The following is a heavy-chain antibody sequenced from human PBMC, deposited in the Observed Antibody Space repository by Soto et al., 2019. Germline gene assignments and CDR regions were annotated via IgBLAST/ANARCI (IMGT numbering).Heavy chain of an antibody. Sequence: GGSLRLSCAASGFTFSSYAMHWVRQAPGKGLEWVAVIYSSGTTYYGDSVKGRFTISRDNSKNTLYLQMNSLRTEDTALYYCARAGSPFHSDSTGYWGFDYWGQGTLVTVSS. CDR2: IYSSGTT. V-gene: IGHV3-53*01. D-gene: IGHD3-9*01. J-gene: IGHJ4*02. CDR1: GFTFSSYA. CDR3: ARAGSPFHSDSTGYWGFDY.